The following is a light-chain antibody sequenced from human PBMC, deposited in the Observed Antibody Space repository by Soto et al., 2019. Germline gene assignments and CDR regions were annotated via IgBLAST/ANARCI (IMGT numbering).Light chain of an antibody. J-gene: IGKJ1*01. CDR2: GAS. CDR3: QRYDSLRT. Sequence: EIVLAPAPGTPSLSPGGRARLSCRASQSVRSNFLAWYQQKPGQAPRLLIYGASNRATGIPDRFSGSGSGTDFTLTITRLEPEDFAMYYCQRYDSLRTFGQGTKVDIK. V-gene: IGKV3-20*01. CDR1: QSVRSNF.